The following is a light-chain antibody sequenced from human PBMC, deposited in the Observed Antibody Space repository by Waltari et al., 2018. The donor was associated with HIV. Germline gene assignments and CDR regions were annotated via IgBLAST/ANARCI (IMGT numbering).Light chain of an antibody. Sequence: SYVLTQPPSVSVAPGQTAKITCVGNTIGTKSVHWYQQKPDQAPVLVIYYTADWPSGIPERFSGSNSGNTATLTINRVEAGDEADYYCHVWDTISDHVVFGGGSKLTVL. CDR1: TIGTKS. V-gene: IGLV3-21*04. CDR3: HVWDTISDHVV. CDR2: YTA. J-gene: IGLJ2*01.